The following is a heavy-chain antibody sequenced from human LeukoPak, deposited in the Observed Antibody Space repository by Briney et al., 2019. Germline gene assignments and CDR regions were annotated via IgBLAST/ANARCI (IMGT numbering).Heavy chain of an antibody. J-gene: IGHJ4*02. V-gene: IGHV1-3*01. CDR3: ARGRWSSSGWYYFDY. CDR2: INAANGAT. D-gene: IGHD6-19*01. Sequence: ASVTVSCKASGDTFTEYAMHWVRQAPGQRLEWMGWINAANGATKYSQKFQGRFTITRDTSASTAYMALSSLTSEDTTIYYCARGRWSSSGWYYFDYWGQGTQVTVSS. CDR1: GDTFTEYA.